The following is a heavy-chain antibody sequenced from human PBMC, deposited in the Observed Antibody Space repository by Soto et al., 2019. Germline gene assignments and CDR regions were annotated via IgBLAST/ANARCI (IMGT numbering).Heavy chain of an antibody. D-gene: IGHD4-4*01. Sequence: GSLRLSCAASGFTFRNYGMHWVRQAPGKGLVWVTVISYDGSHKYYADSVKGRFTISRDDSKNTVYLEMNSLRDEDTAVYYCAKRRGDNSNYSWVIAVWGQGTTVPVSS. V-gene: IGHV3-30*18. J-gene: IGHJ6*02. CDR3: AKRRGDNSNYSWVIAV. CDR2: ISYDGSHK. CDR1: GFTFRNYG.